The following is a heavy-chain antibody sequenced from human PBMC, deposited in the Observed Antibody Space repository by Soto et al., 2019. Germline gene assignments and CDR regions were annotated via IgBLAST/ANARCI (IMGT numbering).Heavy chain of an antibody. CDR1: GGSISSGGYY. J-gene: IGHJ3*02. D-gene: IGHD3-10*01. CDR3: ARDDYYYGSGRAEAFDI. CDR2: IYYSGST. V-gene: IGHV4-31*03. Sequence: QVQLQESGPGLVKPSQTLSLTCTVSGGSISSGGYYWSWIRQHPGKGLEWIGYIYYSGSTYYNPSLKSRVTISVDTSKNQFSLKLSSVTAADTAVYYCARDDYYYGSGRAEAFDIWGQGTMVTVSS.